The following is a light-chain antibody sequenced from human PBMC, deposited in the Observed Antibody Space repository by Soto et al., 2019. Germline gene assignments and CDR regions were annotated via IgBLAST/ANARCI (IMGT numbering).Light chain of an antibody. CDR1: NNDIGADKF. CDR3: TSFTTNLPFV. Sequence: QSALTQPASVSGSPGQSITITCTGSNNDIGADKFVSWYRQHPGEAPKLLIFDVSNRPSGVSHRFSGSKSGNTASLTISRLQAEDESHYYCTSFTTNLPFVFGTGTKLTVL. V-gene: IGLV2-14*03. CDR2: DVS. J-gene: IGLJ1*01.